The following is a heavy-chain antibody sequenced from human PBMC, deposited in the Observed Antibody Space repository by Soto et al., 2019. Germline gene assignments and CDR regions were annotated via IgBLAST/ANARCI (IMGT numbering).Heavy chain of an antibody. V-gene: IGHV3-30-3*01. D-gene: IGHD6-6*01. CDR2: ISYDGSNK. J-gene: IGHJ4*02. Sequence: HPGLSLRLSCSASGFTFSSYAMHWDRQAPGKGLEWVAVISYDGSNKYYADSVKSRFTISRDNSKNTLYLQMNSLRAEDTAVYYCARPQVLYRSSPTYFDYWGQGTLVTVSS. CDR3: ARPQVLYRSSPTYFDY. CDR1: GFTFSSYA.